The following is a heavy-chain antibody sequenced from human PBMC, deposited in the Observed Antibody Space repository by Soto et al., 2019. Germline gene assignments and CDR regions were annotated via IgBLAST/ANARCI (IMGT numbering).Heavy chain of an antibody. D-gene: IGHD6-25*01. Sequence: EVQLVESGGGLVQPGGSLRLSCAASGFTVSNNYMNWVRQAPGKGLEWVSVIYSGGDTYYADSVKGRFTISRDNSKNTLSLQMNSLRAEDTAIYSCATHPSSGYWGQGTLVTVSS. CDR3: ATHPSSGY. J-gene: IGHJ4*02. CDR2: IYSGGDT. CDR1: GFTVSNNY. V-gene: IGHV3-66*01.